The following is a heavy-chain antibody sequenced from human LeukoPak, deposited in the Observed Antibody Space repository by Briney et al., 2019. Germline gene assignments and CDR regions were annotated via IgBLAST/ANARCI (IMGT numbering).Heavy chain of an antibody. V-gene: IGHV1-18*01. Sequence: ASVKVSCKASGYTFTSYGISWVRQAPGQGLEWMGWISAYNGNTNYAQKLQGRVTMTTDTSTSTAYMELRSLRSDDTAVYYCASRSPSPGYCSGGSCHSDPHYYYYMDVWGKGTTVTVPS. CDR1: GYTFTSYG. J-gene: IGHJ6*03. D-gene: IGHD2-15*01. CDR2: ISAYNGNT. CDR3: ASRSPSPGYCSGGSCHSDPHYYYYMDV.